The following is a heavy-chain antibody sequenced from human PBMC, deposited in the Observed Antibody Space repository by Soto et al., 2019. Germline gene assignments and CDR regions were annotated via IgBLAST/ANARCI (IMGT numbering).Heavy chain of an antibody. D-gene: IGHD3-22*01. CDR2: IYSGGST. J-gene: IGHJ5*02. CDR1: GFTVSSNY. V-gene: IGHV3-53*01. Sequence: GGSLRLSCAASGFTVSSNYMSWVRQAPGKGLEWVSVIYSGGSTYYADSVKGRFTISRDNSKNTLYLQMNSLRAEDTAVYYCARRQDYYDSSGYYYNWFDPWGQGTLVTVSS. CDR3: ARRQDYYDSSGYYYNWFDP.